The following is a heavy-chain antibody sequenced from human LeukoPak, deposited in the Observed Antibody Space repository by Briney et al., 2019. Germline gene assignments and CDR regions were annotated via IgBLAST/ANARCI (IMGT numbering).Heavy chain of an antibody. Sequence: SVKVSCKASGGTFFNYGVTWVRQAPGQGLEWMGGVIPVLGKAHYAQKFQGRVTMTRDTSTSTVYMELSSLRSEDTAVYYCARARSSVTTVTTPGYWGQGTLVTVSS. CDR3: ARARSSVTTVTTPGY. J-gene: IGHJ4*02. D-gene: IGHD4-17*01. CDR2: VIPVLGKA. V-gene: IGHV1-69*05. CDR1: GGTFFNYG.